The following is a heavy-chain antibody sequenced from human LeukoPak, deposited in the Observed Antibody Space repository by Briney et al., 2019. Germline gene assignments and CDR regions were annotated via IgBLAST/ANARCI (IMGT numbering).Heavy chain of an antibody. V-gene: IGHV3-21*04. Sequence: GGSLRLSCAGSGFTFSRYSMNWFRQAPGKGLERVSSISSRSTNIFYADSVKGRFTISRDNAKNSLYLQMNNLRAEDTAIYYCAKVPYSDYGSGRPPFMDVWGQGTTVAVSS. CDR3: AKVPYSDYGSGRPPFMDV. CDR2: ISSRSTNI. CDR1: GFTFSRYS. D-gene: IGHD3-10*01. J-gene: IGHJ6*02.